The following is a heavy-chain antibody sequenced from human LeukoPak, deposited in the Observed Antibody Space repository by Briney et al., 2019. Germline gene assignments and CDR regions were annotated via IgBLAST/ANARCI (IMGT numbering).Heavy chain of an antibody. CDR2: ISYDGSNK. CDR3: ARVHSSSSFAIQN. J-gene: IGHJ4*02. Sequence: PGGSLRLSCAASGFTFSSYAMHWDRQAPGKGLEWVAVISYDGSNKYYADSVKGRFTISRDNSKNTLYLQMNSLRAEDTAVYYCARVHSSSSFAIQNWGQGTLVTVSS. D-gene: IGHD6-6*01. V-gene: IGHV3-30-3*01. CDR1: GFTFSSYA.